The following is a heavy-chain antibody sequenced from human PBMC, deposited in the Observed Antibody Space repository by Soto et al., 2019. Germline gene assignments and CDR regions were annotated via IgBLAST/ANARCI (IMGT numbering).Heavy chain of an antibody. CDR3: AKDGLGGYRINWFDP. D-gene: IGHD3-22*01. J-gene: IGHJ5*02. V-gene: IGHV3-23*01. CDR1: GFTFSSYA. CDR2: ISGSGGST. Sequence: EVQLLESGGGLVQPGGSLRLSCAASGFTFSSYAMSWVRQAPGKGLEWVSAISGSGGSTYYADSVKGRFTISRDNSKNTLYLQMNSLRGEDTAVYYCAKDGLGGYRINWFDPWGQGTLVTVSS.